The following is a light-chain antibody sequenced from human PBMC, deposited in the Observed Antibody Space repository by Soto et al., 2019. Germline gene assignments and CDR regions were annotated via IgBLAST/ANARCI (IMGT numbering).Light chain of an antibody. Sequence: EGVMTQSPATLSVSPGDRATLSCRASQSVSSDVAWYQQKPGQAPRMLIYGASTRATGIPLRFSGSGSETDFTLTISDVEPEDFAVYYCHQRQSWPRTFGQGTKVDIK. CDR2: GAS. CDR3: HQRQSWPRT. J-gene: IGKJ1*01. CDR1: QSVSSD. V-gene: IGKV3-15*01.